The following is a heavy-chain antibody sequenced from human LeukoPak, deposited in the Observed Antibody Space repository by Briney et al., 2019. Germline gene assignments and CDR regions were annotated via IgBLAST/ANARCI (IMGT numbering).Heavy chain of an antibody. V-gene: IGHV1-69*05. CDR3: ARVGGSGWYHYMDV. CDR2: IIPIFGTA. D-gene: IGHD6-19*01. J-gene: IGHJ6*03. CDR1: GGTFSSYA. Sequence: SVKVSCKASGGTFSSYAISWVRQAPGQGLEWMGGIIPIFGTANYAQKFQGRVTITTDVSTSTAYMELSSLRSEDTAVYYCARVGGSGWYHYMDVWGKGTTVTVSS.